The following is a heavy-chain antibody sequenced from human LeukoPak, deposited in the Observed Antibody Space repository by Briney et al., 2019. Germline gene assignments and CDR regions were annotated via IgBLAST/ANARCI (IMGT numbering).Heavy chain of an antibody. CDR1: GFTFSSYA. J-gene: IGHJ4*02. D-gene: IGHD6-13*01. V-gene: IGHV3-30-3*01. CDR3: AREKVAAAGYFDY. Sequence: GGSLRLSCAASGFTFSSYAMHWVRQAPGKGLEWVAVISYDGSNKYYADSVKDRFTISRDNSKNTLYLQMNSLRAEDTAVYYCAREKVAAAGYFDYWGQGTLVTVSS. CDR2: ISYDGSNK.